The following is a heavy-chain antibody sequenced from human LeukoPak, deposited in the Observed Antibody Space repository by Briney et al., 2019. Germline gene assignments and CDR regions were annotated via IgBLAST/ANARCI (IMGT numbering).Heavy chain of an antibody. Sequence: SQTLSLTCTVSGGSISSGGYYWSWIRQHPGKGLEWIGYIHYSGSTYYNPSLKSRVTISVDTSKNQFSLRLSSVTAADTAVYYCARRMGYGDYHFDYWGQGTLVTVSS. D-gene: IGHD4-17*01. CDR3: ARRMGYGDYHFDY. CDR1: GGSISSGGYY. J-gene: IGHJ4*02. CDR2: IHYSGST. V-gene: IGHV4-31*03.